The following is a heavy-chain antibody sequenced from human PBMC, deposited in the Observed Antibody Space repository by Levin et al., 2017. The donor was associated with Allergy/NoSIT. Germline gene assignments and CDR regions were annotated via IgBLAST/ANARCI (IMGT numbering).Heavy chain of an antibody. J-gene: IGHJ4*02. Sequence: GGSLRLSCAASISTFTDSWMSWVRQAPGKGLEWVGRIKKKLDGGTTEYAAPVEGRFTISRDDSRNTLYLEMNSLKTEDTAMYFCTTEWGYVFRDWGQGTLVTVSS. D-gene: IGHD3-10*02. CDR1: ISTFTDSW. V-gene: IGHV3-15*01. CDR3: TTEWGYVFRD. CDR2: IKKKLDGGTT.